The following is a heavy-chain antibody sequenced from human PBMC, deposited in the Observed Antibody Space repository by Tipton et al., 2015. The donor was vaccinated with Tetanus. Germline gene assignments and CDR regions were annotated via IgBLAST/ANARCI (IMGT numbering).Heavy chain of an antibody. D-gene: IGHD2-8*01. V-gene: IGHV5-51*01. Sequence: QLVQSGGEVKKPGESLKISCKGSGYIFNNYWIGWVRQKPGKGLEWMGIIYPGDSDTRYSPSFQGQVTISVDKSINTAYLQWSSLKASDASMFYCAGAHCTDGVWNFDFWGQGALVAVAS. CDR1: GYIFNNYW. J-gene: IGHJ4*02. CDR2: IYPGDSDT. CDR3: AGAHCTDGVWNFDF.